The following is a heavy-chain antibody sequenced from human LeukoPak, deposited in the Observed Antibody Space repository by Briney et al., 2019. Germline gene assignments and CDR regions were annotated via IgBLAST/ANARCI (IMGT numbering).Heavy chain of an antibody. Sequence: PGGSLRLSCEASGFTFGSYAMYWVRQAPGKGLEWVAGIFGSGGSAHYADSAKGRFTISRDNSKNTVYLQINSLRAEDTAVYYCGKTTTAYSSGQKPAWPVDYWGQGTLVTVSS. D-gene: IGHD6-19*01. V-gene: IGHV3-23*01. CDR2: IFGSGGSA. CDR1: GFTFGSYA. CDR3: GKTTTAYSSGQKPAWPVDY. J-gene: IGHJ4*02.